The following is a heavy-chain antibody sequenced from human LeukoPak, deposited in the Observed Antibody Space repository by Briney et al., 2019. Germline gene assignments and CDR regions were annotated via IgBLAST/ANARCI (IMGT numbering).Heavy chain of an antibody. CDR2: INPSGGST. V-gene: IGHV1-46*01. CDR3: ARDLRSSGGYCSGGSCYRAPGGY. Sequence: ASVKVSCKASGYTFTSYYMHWVRQAPGQGLEWMGIINPSGGSTSYAQKFQGRVTMTRDMSTSTVYMELSSLRSEDAAVYYCARDLRSSGGYCSGGSCYRAPGGYWGQGTLVTVSS. D-gene: IGHD2-15*01. CDR1: GYTFTSYY. J-gene: IGHJ4*02.